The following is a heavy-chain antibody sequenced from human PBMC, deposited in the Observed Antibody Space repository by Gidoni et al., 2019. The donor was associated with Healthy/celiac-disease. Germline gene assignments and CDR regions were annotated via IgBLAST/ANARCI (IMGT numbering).Heavy chain of an antibody. J-gene: IGHJ3*02. Sequence: QVQLVESGGGLVKPGGSLRLSCAASGFTFSDYYMSWIRQAPGKGLEWVSYISSSSSYTNYADSVKGRFTISRDNAKNSLYLQMNSLRAEDTAVYYCAREPVEMARPAFDIWGQGTMVTVSS. CDR1: GFTFSDYY. V-gene: IGHV3-11*05. CDR3: AREPVEMARPAFDI. CDR2: ISSSSSYT.